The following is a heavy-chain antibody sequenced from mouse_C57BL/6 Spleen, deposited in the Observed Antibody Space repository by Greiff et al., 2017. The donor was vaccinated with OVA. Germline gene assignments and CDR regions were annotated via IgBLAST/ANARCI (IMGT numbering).Heavy chain of an antibody. J-gene: IGHJ2*01. V-gene: IGHV1-82*01. D-gene: IGHD2-10*02. Sequence: QVQLKESGPELVKPGASVKISCKASGYAFSSSWMNWVKQRPGKGLEWIGRIYPGDGDTNYNGKFKGKATLTADKSSSTAYMQLSSLTSEDSAVYCCARGGYGNDYWGQGTTLTVAS. CDR2: IYPGDGDT. CDR1: GYAFSSSW. CDR3: ARGGYGNDY.